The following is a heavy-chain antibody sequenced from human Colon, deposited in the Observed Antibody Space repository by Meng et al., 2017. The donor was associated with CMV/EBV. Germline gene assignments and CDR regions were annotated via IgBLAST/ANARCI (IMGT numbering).Heavy chain of an antibody. V-gene: IGHV1-18*04. Sequence: ASVKVSCKASGYTFTSYGVTWVRQAPGRGLEWMGWIDANTGATKLAQSFQGRVKLNTDTSTSTAFLELRDLTSDDSAVYYCARHRRVDFWHDYPDFWGPGTLVTVSS. D-gene: IGHD3-3*01. CDR2: IDANTGAT. CDR3: ARHRRVDFWHDYPDF. J-gene: IGHJ4*02. CDR1: GYTFTSYG.